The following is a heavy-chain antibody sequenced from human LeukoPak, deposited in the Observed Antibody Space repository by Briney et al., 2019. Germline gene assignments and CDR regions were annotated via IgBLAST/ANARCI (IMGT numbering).Heavy chain of an antibody. J-gene: IGHJ2*01. Sequence: GGALRPSLSGAGFTLSSFSMAWVRPAPGQGLGGGGVIWEDGSNKYYADSVKGRFTISRNNSKNTLYLQMNSLRAEDTAVYYCARPAGVVTKDRDWYFDLWGRGTLVTVYS. CDR3: ARPAGVVTKDRDWYFDL. V-gene: IGHV3-33*08. CDR1: GFTLSSFS. D-gene: IGHD2-21*02. CDR2: IWEDGSNK.